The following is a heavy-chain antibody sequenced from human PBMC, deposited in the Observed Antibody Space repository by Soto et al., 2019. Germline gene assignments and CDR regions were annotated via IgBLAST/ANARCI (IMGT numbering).Heavy chain of an antibody. Sequence: QVQLVQSGAEVTKPGASVKVSCKASQYTFTNYYLHWVRQAPGQRPEWMGWINNGGSNIYAQKFQGRLTMTRDTSITTAYMELSRLSSDDTGFYYCATSSDGSPLLDYWGQGTLVTVSS. D-gene: IGHD6-19*01. V-gene: IGHV1-2*02. CDR1: QYTFTNYY. J-gene: IGHJ4*02. CDR2: INNGGSN. CDR3: ATSSDGSPLLDY.